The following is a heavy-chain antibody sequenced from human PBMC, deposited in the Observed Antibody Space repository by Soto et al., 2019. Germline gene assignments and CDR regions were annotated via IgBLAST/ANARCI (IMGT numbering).Heavy chain of an antibody. D-gene: IGHD3-22*01. CDR3: AREWVYYDSSGYYPFDY. J-gene: IGHJ4*02. CDR1: GFTFSSYA. Sequence: QVQLVESGGGVVQPGRSLRLSCAASGFTFSSYAMHWVRQAPGKGLEWVAVISYDGSNKYYADSVKGRFTISRDNSKNTLYLQMNSLRAEDTAVYYCAREWVYYDSSGYYPFDYWGQGTLVIVSS. CDR2: ISYDGSNK. V-gene: IGHV3-30-3*01.